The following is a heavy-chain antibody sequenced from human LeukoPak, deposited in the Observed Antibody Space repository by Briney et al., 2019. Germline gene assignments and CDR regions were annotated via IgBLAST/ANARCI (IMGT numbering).Heavy chain of an antibody. Sequence: SETLSLTCAVYGGSFSGYYWSWIRQPPGKGPEWIGEINHSGSTNYNPSLKSRVTISVDMSKNQFSLKLSSVTAADTAVYYCAGDTLGFDYWGQGTLVTVSS. CDR2: INHSGST. J-gene: IGHJ4*02. CDR1: GGSFSGYY. CDR3: AGDTLGFDY. V-gene: IGHV4-34*01. D-gene: IGHD2-21*01.